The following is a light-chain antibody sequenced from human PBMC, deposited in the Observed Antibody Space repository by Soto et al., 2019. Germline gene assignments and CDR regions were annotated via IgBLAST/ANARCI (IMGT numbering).Light chain of an antibody. CDR3: QQSYSNLIT. CDR1: QSISSY. Sequence: DIQMTQSPSTLSASVGDRVTITCRASQSISSYLNWYQQTPGKAPKLLIYAASSLQSGVPSRFSGSGSGTDFTLTISSLQPEDFATYYCQQSYSNLITFGQGTRLEIK. V-gene: IGKV1-39*01. CDR2: AAS. J-gene: IGKJ5*01.